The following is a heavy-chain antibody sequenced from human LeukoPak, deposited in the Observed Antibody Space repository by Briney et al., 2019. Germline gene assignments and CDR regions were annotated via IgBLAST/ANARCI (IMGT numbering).Heavy chain of an antibody. J-gene: IGHJ4*02. CDR2: INSDGSTT. Sequence: GGSLRLSCVASGFTFSRYWMHWVRQAPGKGLVWVSRINSDGSTTSDADSVKGRFTISRDNVKNTLYLQMNSLRAEDTAVYYCAKDSNYDYVWGSYSNYFDYWGQGTLVTVSS. CDR3: AKDSNYDYVWGSYSNYFDY. CDR1: GFTFSRYW. V-gene: IGHV3-74*01. D-gene: IGHD3-16*01.